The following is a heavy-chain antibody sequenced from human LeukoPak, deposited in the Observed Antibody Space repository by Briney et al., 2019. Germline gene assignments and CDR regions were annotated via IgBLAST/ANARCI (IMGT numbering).Heavy chain of an antibody. CDR2: ISWNSGSI. V-gene: IGHV3-9*01. CDR1: GFTFDDYA. J-gene: IGHJ6*02. Sequence: GGSLRLSCAASGFTFDDYAMHWVRQAPGKGLEWVSGISWNSGSIGYADSMKGRFTISRDNAKNSLYLQMNSLRAEDTALYYCARAAENLSLYSSSWPAHYYYYGMDVWGQGATVTVSS. CDR3: ARAAENLSLYSSSWPAHYYYYGMDV. D-gene: IGHD6-13*01.